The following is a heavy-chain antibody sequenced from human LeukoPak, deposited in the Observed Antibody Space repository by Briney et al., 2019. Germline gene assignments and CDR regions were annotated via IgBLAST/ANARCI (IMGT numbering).Heavy chain of an antibody. CDR1: GGTFSSYA. D-gene: IGHD3-10*01. CDR3: AAVPPPSITMVRVNWFDP. V-gene: IGHV1-58*02. CDR2: IVVGSGNT. Sequence: GASVKVSCKASGGTFSSYAISWVRQARGQRLEWIGWIVVGSGNTNYAQKFQERVTITRDMSTSTAYMELSSLRSEDTAVYYCAAVPPPSITMVRVNWFDPWGQGTLVTVSS. J-gene: IGHJ5*02.